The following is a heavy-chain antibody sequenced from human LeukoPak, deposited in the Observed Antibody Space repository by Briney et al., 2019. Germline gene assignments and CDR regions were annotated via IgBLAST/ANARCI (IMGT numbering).Heavy chain of an antibody. J-gene: IGHJ3*02. CDR2: LSHSGSS. Sequence: SSETLSLTCTVSGGSVSSYYWSWTRRPPGRGLEWIAYLSHSGSSDSNPSLTSRVTTLVDTSKNQFSLKLTSVTAADTAVYYCARARYADAWYAFDIWGHGTMVTVSS. CDR3: ARARYADAWYAFDI. D-gene: IGHD2-2*01. V-gene: IGHV4-59*02. CDR1: GGSVSSYY.